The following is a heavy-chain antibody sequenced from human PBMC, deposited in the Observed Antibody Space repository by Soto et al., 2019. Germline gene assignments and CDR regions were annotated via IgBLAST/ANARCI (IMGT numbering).Heavy chain of an antibody. J-gene: IGHJ4*02. CDR2: IDGSGATK. D-gene: IGHD3-10*01. CDR3: ARGFGRFNY. Sequence: EVQLLESGGGLVQPGGSLRLSCGVSGFTFNDFEMNWVRQAPGKGPEWLAYIDGSGATKKYADSVRGRFTISRDNPNNSLFLQMSILSAADTAISYCARGFGRFNYWGQGTLVSVSP. V-gene: IGHV3-48*03. CDR1: GFTFNDFE.